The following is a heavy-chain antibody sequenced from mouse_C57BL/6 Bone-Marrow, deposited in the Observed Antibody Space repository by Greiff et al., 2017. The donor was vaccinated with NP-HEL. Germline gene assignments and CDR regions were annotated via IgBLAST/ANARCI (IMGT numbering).Heavy chain of an antibody. V-gene: IGHV1-81*01. CDR2: IYPRSGNT. J-gene: IGHJ3*01. CDR3: ARSTYDYSWFAY. D-gene: IGHD2-4*01. CDR1: GYTFTSYG. Sequence: QVQLQQSGAELARPGASVKLSCKASGYTFTSYGISWVKQSTGQGLEWIGEIYPRSGNTYYNEKFKGKATLTADKSSSTAYMELRSLTSEDSAVYFCARSTYDYSWFAYWGQGTLVTVSA.